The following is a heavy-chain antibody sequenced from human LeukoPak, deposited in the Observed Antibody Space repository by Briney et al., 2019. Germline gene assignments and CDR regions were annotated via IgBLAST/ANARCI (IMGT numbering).Heavy chain of an antibody. Sequence: PGGSLRLSCAASGFTFSSYGMNWVRQAPGKGLEWVSSISSSSYIYYADSVKGRFTISRDNAKNSLYLQMNSLRAEDTAVYYCASVRYFDWLFDYWGQGTLVTVSS. CDR2: ISSSSYI. D-gene: IGHD3-9*01. J-gene: IGHJ4*02. CDR3: ASVRYFDWLFDY. CDR1: GFTFSSYG. V-gene: IGHV3-21*01.